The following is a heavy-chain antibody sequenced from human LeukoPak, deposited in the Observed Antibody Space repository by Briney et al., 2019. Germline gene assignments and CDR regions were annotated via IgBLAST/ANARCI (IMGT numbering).Heavy chain of an antibody. V-gene: IGHV1-69*06. J-gene: IGHJ3*02. Sequence: SVKVSCKASGGTFSSYAISWVRQAPGQGLEWMGGIIPIFGTANYAQKFQGRVTITADKSTSTAYMELSSLRSEDTAVYYCARGGYSGYGFDAFDIWGQGTMVTVSS. CDR1: GGTFSSYA. D-gene: IGHD5-12*01. CDR2: IIPIFGTA. CDR3: ARGGYSGYGFDAFDI.